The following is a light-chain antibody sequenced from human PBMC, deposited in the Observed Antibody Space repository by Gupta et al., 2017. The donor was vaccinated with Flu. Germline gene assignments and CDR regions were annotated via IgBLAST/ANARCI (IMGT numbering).Light chain of an antibody. Sequence: SYELTQPPSVSVSPGQTASITCSGHKLGDKYASWHQQKPGQSPVLVIYEDTKRPSGIPERFSGSNSGNTATLTISGAQAMDEADYYCQAWDDSTGVFGGGTRLTVL. J-gene: IGLJ3*02. CDR3: QAWDDSTGV. V-gene: IGLV3-1*01. CDR2: EDT. CDR1: KLGDKY.